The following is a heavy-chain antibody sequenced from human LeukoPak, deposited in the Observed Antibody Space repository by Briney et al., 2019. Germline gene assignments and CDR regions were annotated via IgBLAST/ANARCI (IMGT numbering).Heavy chain of an antibody. V-gene: IGHV1-2*02. D-gene: IGHD3-10*01. CDR3: ARDHYYGSGILKP. J-gene: IGHJ4*02. CDR2: INPNSGGT. Sequence: GASVKVSCKASGYTFTGYYMHWVRQAPGQGLEWMGWINPNSGGTNYAQKFQGRVTMIRDTSISTAYMELSRLRSDDTAVYYCARDHYYGSGILKPWGQGTLVTVSS. CDR1: GYTFTGYY.